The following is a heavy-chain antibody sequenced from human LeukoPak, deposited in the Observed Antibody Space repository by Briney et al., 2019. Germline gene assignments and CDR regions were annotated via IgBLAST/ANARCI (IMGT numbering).Heavy chain of an antibody. CDR3: ARDLGSYYYTDV. CDR1: GYTFTGYY. Sequence: ASVKVSCKASGYTFTGYYMHWVRQAPGQGLEWMGWINPNSGGTNYAQKFQGRVTMTRDTSISTAYMELSRLRSDDTAVYYCARDLGSYYYTDVWGKGTTVTVSS. V-gene: IGHV1-2*02. J-gene: IGHJ6*03. CDR2: INPNSGGT. D-gene: IGHD7-27*01.